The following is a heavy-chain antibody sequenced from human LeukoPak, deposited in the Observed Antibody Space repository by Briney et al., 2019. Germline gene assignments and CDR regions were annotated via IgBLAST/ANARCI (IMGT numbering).Heavy chain of an antibody. CDR1: EYTFTSYA. J-gene: IGHJ4*02. CDR3: ARDLLVRGVIILFGY. V-gene: IGHV1-3*01. Sequence: GASVKISCKASEYTFTSYAMHWVRQAPGQRLEWMGWINAGNGNTKYSQKFQGRVTITRDTSASTAYMELSSLRSEDTAVYYCARDLLVRGVIILFGYWGQGTLVTVSS. D-gene: IGHD3-10*01. CDR2: INAGNGNT.